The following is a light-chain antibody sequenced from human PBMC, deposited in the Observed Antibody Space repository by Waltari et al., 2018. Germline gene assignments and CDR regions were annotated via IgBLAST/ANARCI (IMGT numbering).Light chain of an antibody. CDR2: GND. CDR1: ISNIGAGYD. V-gene: IGLV1-40*01. J-gene: IGLJ2*01. Sequence: QSVLTQPPSVSAAPGRRVTISCTGDISNIGAGYDVHWYQQLPETSPKLLIYGNDNRPAGGPDRFSASRSGTSAPLAITGLQAEDEADYYCQSFDGRRTLFGGGTKLTVL. CDR3: QSFDGRRTL.